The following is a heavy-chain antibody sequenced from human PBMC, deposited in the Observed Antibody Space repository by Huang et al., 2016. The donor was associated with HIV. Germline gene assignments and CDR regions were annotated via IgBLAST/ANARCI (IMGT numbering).Heavy chain of an antibody. CDR3: ARVARGPNWYFDL. D-gene: IGHD2-15*01. J-gene: IGHJ2*01. Sequence: QVLVQESGPGLAKPSETLSLPCTVSGGSISSHHWCWIRQAPGKGLEWIGTMFYSGSSKTNPALKSRVTISVDTSKNQISLRLASVTAADSAVYFCARVARGPNWYFDLWGRGTLVTVSS. CDR2: MFYSGSS. V-gene: IGHV4-59*11. CDR1: GGSISSHH.